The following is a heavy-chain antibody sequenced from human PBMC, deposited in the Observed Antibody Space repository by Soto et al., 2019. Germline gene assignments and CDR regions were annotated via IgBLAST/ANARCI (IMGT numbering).Heavy chain of an antibody. CDR1: VFTFSSYW. V-gene: IGHV3-74*01. CDR3: ARELGIAASYDAFDI. Sequence: GGSLRLSCAASVFTFSSYWMHWVRQAPGKGLVWVSRINSDGSSTRYADSVKGRLTISRDNAKNTLYLQMNSLRAEDTAVYYCARELGIAASYDAFDIWGQGTMVTVSS. J-gene: IGHJ3*02. CDR2: INSDGSST. D-gene: IGHD6-13*01.